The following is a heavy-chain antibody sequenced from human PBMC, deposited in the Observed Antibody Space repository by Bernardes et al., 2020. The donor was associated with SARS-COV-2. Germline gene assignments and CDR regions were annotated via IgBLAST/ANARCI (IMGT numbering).Heavy chain of an antibody. CDR1: GFTFSSYT. Sequence: GGSLRLSCAASGFTFSSYTMNWVRQAPGKGLEWVSSISSGSSYIFYADSVKGRFTISRDNAKNSLYLQMNSLRVEDTAVYYCARGVRNDARASLYWGQGTLVTVSS. J-gene: IGHJ4*02. D-gene: IGHD1-1*01. CDR2: ISSGSSYI. V-gene: IGHV3-21*01. CDR3: ARGVRNDARASLY.